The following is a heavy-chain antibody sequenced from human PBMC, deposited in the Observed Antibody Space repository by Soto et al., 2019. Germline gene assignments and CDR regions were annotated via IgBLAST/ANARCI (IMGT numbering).Heavy chain of an antibody. V-gene: IGHV4-59*08. J-gene: IGHJ4*02. Sequence: SETLSLTCFVSGGSISGYYGSWVRQPPGKGLEWIGYIYYSGSTTYNSSLKGRVTMSVDTSKKQFSLELSSVTAADTAVYYCARRRYVDWAFDSWGQGTLVTVSS. CDR3: ARRRYVDWAFDS. CDR2: IYYSGST. CDR1: GGSISGYY. D-gene: IGHD3-9*01.